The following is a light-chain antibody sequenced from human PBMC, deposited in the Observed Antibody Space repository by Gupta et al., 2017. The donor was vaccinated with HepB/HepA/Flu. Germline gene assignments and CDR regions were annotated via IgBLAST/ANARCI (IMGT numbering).Light chain of an antibody. Sequence: DIVMTQTPLSSPVTLGQPASISCRSSQSLVHGDGNTYLTWLQQRPGQPPKLLIYKSSNRGSGVPDRFSGSGAETDFTLRISSVEAEDVGVYYCRQAKQFPRTFGQGTKVEIK. V-gene: IGKV2-24*01. CDR1: QSLVHGDGNTY. J-gene: IGKJ1*01. CDR3: RQAKQFPRT. CDR2: KSS.